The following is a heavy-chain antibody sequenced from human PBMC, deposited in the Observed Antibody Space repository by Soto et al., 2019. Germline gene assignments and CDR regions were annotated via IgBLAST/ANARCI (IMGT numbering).Heavy chain of an antibody. Sequence: GGSLRLSCAASGFTFSSYAMSWVRQAPGKGLEWVSGISGSGANTYYADSVKGRFTISRDNSENTLYLLMNSLRAEDMAVYYCAKDGNPYASGSYYGRIGDYWGQGTLVTVSS. CDR1: GFTFSSYA. D-gene: IGHD3-10*01. CDR3: AKDGNPYASGSYYGRIGDY. J-gene: IGHJ4*02. V-gene: IGHV3-23*01. CDR2: ISGSGANT.